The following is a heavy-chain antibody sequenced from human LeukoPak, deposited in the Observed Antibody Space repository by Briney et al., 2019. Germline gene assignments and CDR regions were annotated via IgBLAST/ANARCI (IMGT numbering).Heavy chain of an antibody. CDR3: ARAYYGSGSYYNVAWFDP. V-gene: IGHV4-4*07. CDR2: IFTSGNT. D-gene: IGHD3-10*01. Sequence: SETLSLTCTVFSGSISSYYWSWIRQPAGKGLEWIWRIFTSGNTNYNPSLKSRVTMSVDTSKNQFSLKLSSVTAADTAVYYCARAYYGSGSYYNVAWFDPWGQGTLVTVSS. CDR1: SGSISSYY. J-gene: IGHJ5*02.